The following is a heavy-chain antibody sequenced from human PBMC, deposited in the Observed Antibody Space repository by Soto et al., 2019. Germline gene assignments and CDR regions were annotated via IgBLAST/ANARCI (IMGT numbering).Heavy chain of an antibody. CDR1: GGSFSGYY. V-gene: IGHV4-34*01. CDR3: ARGDGGELFEDIGDYYYYYMDV. D-gene: IGHD3-10*01. CDR2: INHSGST. Sequence: QVQLQQWGAGLLKPSETLSLTCAVYGGSFSGYYWSWIRQPPGKGLEWMGEINHSGSTNYNPSLKSRVTISVDTSKNQFSLKLSSVTAADPAVYYCARGDGGELFEDIGDYYYYYMDVWGKGTTVTVSS. J-gene: IGHJ6*03.